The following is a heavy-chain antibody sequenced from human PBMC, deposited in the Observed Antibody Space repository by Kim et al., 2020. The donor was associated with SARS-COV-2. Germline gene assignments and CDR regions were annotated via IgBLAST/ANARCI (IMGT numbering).Heavy chain of an antibody. CDR3: ARRVVASPYFDY. D-gene: IGHD2-15*01. J-gene: IGHJ4*02. V-gene: IGHV5-51*01. Sequence: RYSPSFQGQVTISADKSTSIAYLQWSSLKASDTGMYYCARRVVASPYFDYWGRGTLVSVSS.